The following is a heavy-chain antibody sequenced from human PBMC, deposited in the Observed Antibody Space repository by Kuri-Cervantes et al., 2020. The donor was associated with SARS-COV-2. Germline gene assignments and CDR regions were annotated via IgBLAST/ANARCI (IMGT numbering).Heavy chain of an antibody. V-gene: IGHV4-4*07. Sequence: SETLSPTCTVSGGSISGYYWSWTRQPAGKGLEWIGRIYTSGSTNYNPSLKSRVTMSVDTSKNQFSLKLSSVTAADTAVYYSARVVPAARGFDYWGQGTLVTVSS. D-gene: IGHD2-2*01. CDR2: IYTSGST. CDR1: GGSISGYY. CDR3: ARVVPAARGFDY. J-gene: IGHJ4*02.